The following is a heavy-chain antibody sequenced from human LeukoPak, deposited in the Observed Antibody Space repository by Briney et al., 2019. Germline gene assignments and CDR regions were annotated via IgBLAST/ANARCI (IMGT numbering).Heavy chain of an antibody. J-gene: IGHJ4*02. D-gene: IGHD1-26*01. CDR2: ISYDGSNK. CDR3: IVGATTFDY. Sequence: GGSLRLSCAVSGLTFSSSWMDWVRQAPGKGLEWVAVISYDGSNKYYADSVKGRFTISRDNSKNTLYLQMNSLRAEDTAVYYCIVGATTFDYWGQGTLVTVSS. V-gene: IGHV3-30-3*01. CDR1: GLTFSSSW.